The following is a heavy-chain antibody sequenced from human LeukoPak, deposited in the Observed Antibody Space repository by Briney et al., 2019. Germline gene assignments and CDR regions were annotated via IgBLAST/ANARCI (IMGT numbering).Heavy chain of an antibody. CDR3: ATETNGRHYDY. CDR2: IGPTGSDR. D-gene: IGHD1-14*01. V-gene: IGHV3-21*06. CDR1: GLTFSTSG. J-gene: IGHJ4*02. Sequence: KPGGSLRLSCTASGLTFSTSGFNWVRQAPGKGLEWVASIGPTGSDRYHADSIKGRFTISRDNANNFVYLQMNSLRAEDTAVYYCATETNGRHYDYWGQGTLLTVSS.